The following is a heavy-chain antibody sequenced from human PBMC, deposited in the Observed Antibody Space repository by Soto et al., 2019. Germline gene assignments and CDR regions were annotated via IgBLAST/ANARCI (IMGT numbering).Heavy chain of an antibody. CDR2: IYYSGST. V-gene: IGHV4-31*03. Sequence: SETLSLTCTVSGGSISRGGYYWNWIRQHPGKGLEWIGYIYYSGSTYYNPSLKSRVTISVDTSKNQFFLKLSSVTAADTAVYYCARDLSDSSGYPGAFDIWGKGTMVT. CDR1: GGSISRGGYY. CDR3: ARDLSDSSGYPGAFDI. J-gene: IGHJ3*02. D-gene: IGHD3-22*01.